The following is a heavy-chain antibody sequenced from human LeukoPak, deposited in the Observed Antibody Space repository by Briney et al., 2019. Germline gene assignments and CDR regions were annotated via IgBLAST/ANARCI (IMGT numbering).Heavy chain of an antibody. CDR2: ISGSGGSVGGT. CDR3: AKTLGYCSGGSCYSGVIDY. D-gene: IGHD2-15*01. J-gene: IGHJ4*02. CDR1: GFTFSSYG. Sequence: GGSLRLSCAASGFTFSSYGMSWVRQAPGKGLEWVSGISGSGGSVGGTSYADSVKGRFTISRDNSKNTLYLQMNSLRAEDTAVYYCAKTLGYCSGGSCYSGVIDYWGQGTLVTVSS. V-gene: IGHV3-23*01.